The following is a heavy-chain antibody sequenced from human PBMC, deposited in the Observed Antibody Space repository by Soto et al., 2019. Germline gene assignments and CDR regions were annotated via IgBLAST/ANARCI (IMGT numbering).Heavy chain of an antibody. CDR1: GYTFTSYD. J-gene: IGHJ4*02. D-gene: IGHD4-17*01. CDR3: ARGHHDYGDYERDY. CDR2: MNPNSGNT. V-gene: IGHV1-8*01. Sequence: QVQLVQSGAEVKKPGASVKVSCKASGYTFTSYDINWVRQATGQGLEWMGWMNPNSGNTGYAQKFQGRVTMTRNTSISTAYMELSSRRSEDTAVYYCARGHHDYGDYERDYWGQGTLVTVSS.